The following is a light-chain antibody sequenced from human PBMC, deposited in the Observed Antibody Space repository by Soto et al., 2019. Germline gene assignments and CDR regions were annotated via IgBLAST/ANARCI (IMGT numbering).Light chain of an antibody. CDR2: DAS. J-gene: IGKJ3*01. Sequence: EIVMTQSPATLSVSPGEATTLSCRASRSVSRNLAWYQQKPGQAPRLLIYDASARATGIPARFTGSGSETEFTLTISSLQSEDFALYYCQQYNNWPPFTFGPGTKVDIK. CDR1: RSVSRN. CDR3: QQYNNWPPFT. V-gene: IGKV3-15*01.